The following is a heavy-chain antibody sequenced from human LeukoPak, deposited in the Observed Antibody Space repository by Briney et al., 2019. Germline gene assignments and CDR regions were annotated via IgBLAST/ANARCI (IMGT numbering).Heavy chain of an antibody. CDR1: GFTFSSYA. CDR3: ARDLGTTNFDY. J-gene: IGHJ4*02. V-gene: IGHV3-48*04. Sequence: GRSLRLSCAASGFTFSSYAMHWVRQAPGTGLEWISWITTSGSTIYHADSVKGRFTISRDNAKNSLYLQMNSLRAEDTAVYYCARDLGTTNFDYWGQGTLVTVSS. D-gene: IGHD1-1*01. CDR2: ITTSGSTI.